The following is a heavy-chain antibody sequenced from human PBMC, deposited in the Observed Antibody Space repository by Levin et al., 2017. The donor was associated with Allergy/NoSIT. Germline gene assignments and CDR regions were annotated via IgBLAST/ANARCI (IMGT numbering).Heavy chain of an antibody. CDR2: ISYDGRTT. V-gene: IGHV3-30*18. D-gene: IGHD3-10*01. J-gene: IGHJ6*02. CDR3: TNGGLINYYRPTYYYYEMDV. CDR1: GFIFSSYG. Sequence: PGGSLRLSCAASGFIFSSYGMHWVRQAPGKGLEWVAVISYDGRTTYHADSVKGRFTISRDNPKNTVYLQMNSLRGEDTAVYFCTNGGLINYYRPTYYYYEMDVWGQGTTVTVSS.